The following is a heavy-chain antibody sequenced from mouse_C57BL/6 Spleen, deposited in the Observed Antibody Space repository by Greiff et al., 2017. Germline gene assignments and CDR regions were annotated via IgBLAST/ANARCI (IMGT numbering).Heavy chain of an antibody. J-gene: IGHJ1*03. Sequence: ESGPGILQSSQTLSLTCSFSGFSLSTSGMGVSWLRQPSGKGLEWLAHIYWDDDKRYNPSLKSRLTISKDTSRNQVFLKITSVDTADTATYYGARRGGSSYSYWYFDVWGTGTTVTVSS. CDR2: IYWDDDK. V-gene: IGHV8-12*01. CDR1: GFSLSTSGMG. CDR3: ARRGGSSYSYWYFDV. D-gene: IGHD1-1*01.